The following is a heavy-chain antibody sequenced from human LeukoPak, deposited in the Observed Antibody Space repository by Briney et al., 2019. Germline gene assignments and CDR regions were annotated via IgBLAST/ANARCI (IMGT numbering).Heavy chain of an antibody. CDR3: TTLSYAAAPT. V-gene: IGHV3-15*01. CDR2: VRSETDGGTT. CDR1: GFTFSNAW. D-gene: IGHD2-2*01. Sequence: GGSLRLSCAASGFTFSNAWLSWVRQAPGKGLEWVSRVRSETDGGTTDYAAPVQGRFTISRDDSKNTLYLQMNSLETDDTAVYYCTTLSYAAAPTWGQGTLVTVSS. J-gene: IGHJ5*02.